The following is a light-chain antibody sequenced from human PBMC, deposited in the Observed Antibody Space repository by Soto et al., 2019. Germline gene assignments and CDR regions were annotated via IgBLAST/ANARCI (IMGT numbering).Light chain of an antibody. Sequence: EIVLTQSPATLSLSPGERATLSCGASQRVSSSYLAWYQQKPGLAPRLLIYDASSRATGIPDRFSGSGSGTDFTLTISRLEPEDFAVYYCQQYCSSSWTFGQGTKVDSK. CDR1: QRVSSSY. J-gene: IGKJ1*01. CDR3: QQYCSSSWT. CDR2: DAS. V-gene: IGKV3D-20*01.